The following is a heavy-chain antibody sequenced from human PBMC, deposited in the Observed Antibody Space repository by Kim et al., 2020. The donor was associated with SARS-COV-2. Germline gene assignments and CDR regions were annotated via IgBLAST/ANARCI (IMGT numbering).Heavy chain of an antibody. CDR1: GGSISSGGYY. CDR2: IYYSGST. D-gene: IGHD3-22*01. J-gene: IGHJ4*02. V-gene: IGHV4-31*03. CDR3: ARARITLIVVVKYFDH. Sequence: SETLSLTCTVSGGSISSGGYYWSWIRQHPGKGLEWIGYIYYSGSTYYNPSLKSRVTISVDTSKNQFSLKLSSVTAADTAGYYCARARITLIVVVKYFDHWGQGPVVTVPT.